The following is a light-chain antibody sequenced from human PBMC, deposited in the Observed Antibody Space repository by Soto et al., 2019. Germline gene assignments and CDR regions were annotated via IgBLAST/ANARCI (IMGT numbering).Light chain of an antibody. CDR3: QQYNYWWT. J-gene: IGKJ1*01. V-gene: IGKV3-15*01. CDR2: GAS. CDR1: QSVSSD. Sequence: EIVMTQSPATLSVSPGERATLSCRASQSVSSDLAWYQQKPGQAPRLLIYGASPRATAIPARFSGSGSGTEFTLPISSLQSEDFAVYYCQQYNYWWTFGQGTKVEIK.